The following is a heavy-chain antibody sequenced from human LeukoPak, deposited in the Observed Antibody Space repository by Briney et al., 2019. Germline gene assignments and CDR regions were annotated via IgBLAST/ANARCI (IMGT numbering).Heavy chain of an antibody. V-gene: IGHV3-30*02. CDR3: ARDPDVGWNWFDP. CDR2: IRYDGSNK. Sequence: GGSLRLSCAASGFTFSSYGMHWVRQAPGKGLEWVAFIRYDGSNKYYADSVKGRFTISRDNAKNSLYLQMNSLRAEDTAAYYCARDPDVGWNWFDPWGQGTLVTVSS. D-gene: IGHD1-14*01. CDR1: GFTFSSYG. J-gene: IGHJ5*02.